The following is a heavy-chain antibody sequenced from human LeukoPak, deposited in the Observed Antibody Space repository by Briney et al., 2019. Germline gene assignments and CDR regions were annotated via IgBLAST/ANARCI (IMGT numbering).Heavy chain of an antibody. D-gene: IGHD3-22*01. CDR1: GFTFSSHA. CDR2: ISSNGGST. CDR3: ARDSGYYGLPNYYFDY. V-gene: IGHV3-64*01. J-gene: IGHJ4*02. Sequence: PGGSLRLSCAASGFTFSSHAMHWVRQAPGKGLEYVSAISSNGGSTYYANSVKGRFTISRDNSKNTLYLQMGSLRAEDMAVYYCARDSGYYGLPNYYFDYWGQGTLVTVSS.